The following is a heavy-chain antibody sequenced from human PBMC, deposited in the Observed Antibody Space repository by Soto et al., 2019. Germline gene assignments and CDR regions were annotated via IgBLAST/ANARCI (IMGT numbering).Heavy chain of an antibody. CDR3: ARELAVHAQGGRYGY. J-gene: IGHJ4*02. Sequence: QVQLVQSGAEVKKPGSSVKVSCKASGGTFSSYTISWVRQAPGQGLEWMGRIIPILGIANYAQKFQGRVTITADKSTSTAYMELSSLRSEDTAVYYCARELAVHAQGGRYGYWGQGALVTVSS. V-gene: IGHV1-69*08. CDR1: GGTFSSYT. D-gene: IGHD6-19*01. CDR2: IIPILGIA.